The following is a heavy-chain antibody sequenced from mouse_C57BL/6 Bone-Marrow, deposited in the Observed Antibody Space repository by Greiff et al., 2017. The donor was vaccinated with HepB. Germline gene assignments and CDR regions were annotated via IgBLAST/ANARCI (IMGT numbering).Heavy chain of an antibody. Sequence: VKLQESGPGLVQPSQSLSITCTVSGFSLTSYGVHWVRQSPGKGLEWLGVIWSGGSTDYNAAFISRLSISKDNSKSQVFFKMNSLQADDTAIYYCARALYYYGSWFAYWGQGTLVTVSA. CDR2: IWSGGST. V-gene: IGHV2-2*01. CDR1: GFSLTSYG. J-gene: IGHJ3*01. CDR3: ARALYYYGSWFAY. D-gene: IGHD1-1*01.